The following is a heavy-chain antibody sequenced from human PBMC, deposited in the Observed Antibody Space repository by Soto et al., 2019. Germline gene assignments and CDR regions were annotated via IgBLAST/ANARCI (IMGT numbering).Heavy chain of an antibody. CDR1: GFTFSSYA. V-gene: IGHV3-23*01. D-gene: IGHD2-2*01. J-gene: IGHJ3*02. CDR3: AKDPVYCSSTSCDAFDI. Sequence: GGSLRLSCAASGFTFSSYAMSWVRQAPGKGLEWVSAISGSGGSTYYADSVKGRFTISRDNSKNTLYLQMNSLRAEDTAVYYCAKDPVYCSSTSCDAFDIWGQGTMVTVSS. CDR2: ISGSGGST.